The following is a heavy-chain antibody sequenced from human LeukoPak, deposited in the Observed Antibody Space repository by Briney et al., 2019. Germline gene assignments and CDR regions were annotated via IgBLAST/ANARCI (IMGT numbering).Heavy chain of an antibody. V-gene: IGHV3-48*03. CDR3: ARSLRVRGVPDYMDV. J-gene: IGHJ6*03. D-gene: IGHD3-10*01. Sequence: GGSLRLSCAASGFTFSSYEMNWVRQAPGKGLEWVSYIMTSGSSTYYADTVKGRFTISRDNSKNMLYLQMNSLGAEDTAVYYCARSLRVRGVPDYMDVWGKGTTVTISS. CDR1: GFTFSSYE. CDR2: IMTSGSST.